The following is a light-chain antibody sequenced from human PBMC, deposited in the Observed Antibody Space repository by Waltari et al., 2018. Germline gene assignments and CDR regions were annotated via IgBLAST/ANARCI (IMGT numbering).Light chain of an antibody. J-gene: IGLJ2*01. V-gene: IGLV2-23*02. CDR2: EVT. CDR1: SSDVGSYNL. Sequence: QSALTQPASVSGSPGQSITISCTGTSSDVGSYNLVSWYQQHPGKAPKLMIYEVTKWPSGVSNRFSGSKSGNTASLTISGLQAEDEADYCCCSYAGSTTHVIFGGGTKLTVL. CDR3: CSYAGSTTHVI.